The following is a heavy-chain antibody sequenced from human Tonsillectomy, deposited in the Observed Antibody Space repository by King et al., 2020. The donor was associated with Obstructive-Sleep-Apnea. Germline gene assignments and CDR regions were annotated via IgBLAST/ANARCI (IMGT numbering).Heavy chain of an antibody. Sequence: VQLQESGPGLLKPSQTLSLTCAVSGGSIDSGGYYWSWIRQHPGKGLEWIGYIYYSGSTYYNPSLKSRVTISLDTSKNNFSLNLSSVTAADTAVYFCARVSDTEFDPWGQGTLVTVSS. V-gene: IGHV4-31*11. D-gene: IGHD1-26*01. CDR2: IYYSGST. J-gene: IGHJ5*02. CDR1: GGSIDSGGYY. CDR3: ARVSDTEFDP.